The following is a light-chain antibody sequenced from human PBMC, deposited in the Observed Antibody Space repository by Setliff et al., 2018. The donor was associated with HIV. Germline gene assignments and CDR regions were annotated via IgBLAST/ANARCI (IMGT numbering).Light chain of an antibody. V-gene: IGLV2-14*01. CDR3: SSYTSSSPYV. J-gene: IGLJ1*01. CDR1: SSDIGGYNF. Sequence: LTQPASVSGSPGQSITISCTGTSSDIGGYNFVSWYQHHPGKAPKLMIYEVTNRPSGVSNRFSGSKSGNTASLTISGLQADDEADYYCSSYTSSSPYVFGTGTKV. CDR2: EVT.